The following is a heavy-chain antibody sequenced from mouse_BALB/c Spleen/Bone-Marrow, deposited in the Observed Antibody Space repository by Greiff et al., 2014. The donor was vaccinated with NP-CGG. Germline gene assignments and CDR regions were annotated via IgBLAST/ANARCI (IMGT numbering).Heavy chain of an antibody. V-gene: IGHV14-3*02. D-gene: IGHD1-1*01. CDR2: IDPANGNI. CDR1: GFNIKDTY. J-gene: IGHJ3*01. CDR3: APYYYGRWFAN. Sequence: EVNVVESGAELVKPGASVKLSCTASGFNIKDTYMHWVKQRPEQGLEWIGRIDPANGNIKYDPKFQGKATITADTSSNTAYPQLSSLTSEDTAVYYCAPYYYGRWFANWGQGTLVTVSA.